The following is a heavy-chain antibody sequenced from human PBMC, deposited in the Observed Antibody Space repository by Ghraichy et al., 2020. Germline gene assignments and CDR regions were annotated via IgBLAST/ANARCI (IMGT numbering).Heavy chain of an antibody. J-gene: IGHJ4*02. CDR3: AREVPSDRFDY. V-gene: IGHV4-61*01. CDR1: GGSVSSGSYY. Sequence: SETLSLTCTVSGGSVSSGSYYWSWIRQPPGKGLEWIGYIYYSGSTNYNPSLKSRVTISVDTSKNQFSLKLSSVTAADTAVYYCAREVPSDRFDYWGQGTLVTVSS. CDR2: IYYSGST. D-gene: IGHD1-1*01.